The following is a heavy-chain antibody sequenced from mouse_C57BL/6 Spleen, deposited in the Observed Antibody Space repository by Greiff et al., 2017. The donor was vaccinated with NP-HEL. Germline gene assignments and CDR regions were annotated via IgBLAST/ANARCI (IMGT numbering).Heavy chain of an antibody. CDR1: GFTFSSYG. D-gene: IGHD3-3*01. CDR3: ARQEGRDWYFDV. Sequence: EVQLVESGGDLVKPGGSLKLSCAASGFTFSSYGMSWVRQTPDKRLEWVATISSGGSYTYYPDSVKGRFTISRDNAKNTLYLQMSSLKSEDTAMYDCARQEGRDWYFDVWGTGTTVTVSS. CDR2: ISSGGSYT. J-gene: IGHJ1*03. V-gene: IGHV5-6*01.